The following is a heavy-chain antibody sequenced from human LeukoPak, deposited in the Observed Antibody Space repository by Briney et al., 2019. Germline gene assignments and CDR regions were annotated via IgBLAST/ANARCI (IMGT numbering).Heavy chain of an antibody. J-gene: IGHJ3*02. CDR1: GYTFTSYY. Sequence: ASVKVSCKASGYTFTSYYMHWVRQAPGQGLEWMGIINPSGGSTSYAQKFQGRVTMTRDMSTSTAYMELRSLRSDDTAVYYCATTYSSGWYMGGAFDIWGQGTMVTASS. V-gene: IGHV1-46*01. CDR2: INPSGGST. CDR3: ATTYSSGWYMGGAFDI. D-gene: IGHD6-19*01.